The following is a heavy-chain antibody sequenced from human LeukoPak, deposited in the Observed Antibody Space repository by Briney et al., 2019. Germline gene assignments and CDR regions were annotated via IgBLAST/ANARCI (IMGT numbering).Heavy chain of an antibody. V-gene: IGHV5-51*01. D-gene: IGHD5-24*01. J-gene: IGHJ4*02. CDR2: IWPDDSDK. Sequence: GESLKISCKGSGYSFTSYWIGWVRQVPGKVLEWMGIIWPDDSDKRYSPSFQGQVTISADKSISTAYLQWSSLKASDTAMYYCARQGKDGYRVVDYWGQGTLVTVSS. CDR1: GYSFTSYW. CDR3: ARQGKDGYRVVDY.